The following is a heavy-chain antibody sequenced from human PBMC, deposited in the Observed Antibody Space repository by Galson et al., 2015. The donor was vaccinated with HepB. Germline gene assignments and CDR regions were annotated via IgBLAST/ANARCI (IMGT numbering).Heavy chain of an antibody. CDR2: IYPGDSDT. J-gene: IGHJ4*02. CDR3: ARGRDCYLFDS. Sequence: QSGAEVKKPGESLKISCKGSGYSFTTYWIGWVRQMPGKGLEWMGIIYPGDSDTRYSPSFQGEVTFSADKSLSTAYLQWSCLKASDTAMYYGARGRDCYLFDSSGPGTLVTVSS. V-gene: IGHV5-51*01. D-gene: IGHD2-21*01. CDR1: GYSFTTYW.